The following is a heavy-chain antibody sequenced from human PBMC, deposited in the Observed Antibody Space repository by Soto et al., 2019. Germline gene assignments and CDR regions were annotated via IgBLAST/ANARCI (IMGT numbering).Heavy chain of an antibody. CDR3: AKDLGAVAGYV. V-gene: IGHV3-30*18. Sequence: QVQLVESGGGVVQPGGSLRLSCAASGFTFSTYGMHWVRQAPGKRLEWVGVISKDGSEEYYGDSVKGRFTISRDNSKNTLYVQMTSLRAEDTAVYYCAKDLGAVAGYVWGQGTTVTVSS. J-gene: IGHJ6*02. D-gene: IGHD6-19*01. CDR2: ISKDGSEE. CDR1: GFTFSTYG.